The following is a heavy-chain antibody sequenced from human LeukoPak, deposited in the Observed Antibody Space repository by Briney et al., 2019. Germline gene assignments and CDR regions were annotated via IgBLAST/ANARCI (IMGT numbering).Heavy chain of an antibody. CDR1: GGSISSY. D-gene: IGHD2-21*02. CDR3: AKSDGYGLIDY. Sequence: SETLSLTCTVSGGSISSYWSWIRQPAGKGLEWIGRIYGSGTTTYNPSLKSRVSMSIDTSKNQFSLRLNSVTAADTAMYYCAKSDGYGLIDYWGQGTLVTVST. J-gene: IGHJ4*02. CDR2: IYGSGTT. V-gene: IGHV4-4*07.